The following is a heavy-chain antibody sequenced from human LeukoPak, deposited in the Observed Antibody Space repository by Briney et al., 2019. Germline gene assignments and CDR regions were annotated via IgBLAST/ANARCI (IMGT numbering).Heavy chain of an antibody. D-gene: IGHD1-1*01. J-gene: IGHJ4*02. CDR2: IIPIFGTA. V-gene: IGHV1-69*13. CDR1: GGTFSSYA. CDR3: ARLLYNWNGPYFDY. Sequence: ASVKVSCKASGGTFSSYAISWVRQAPGQGLEWMGGIIPIFGTASYAQKFQGRVTITADESTSTAYMELSSLRSEDTAVYYCARLLYNWNGPYFDYWGQGTLVTVSS.